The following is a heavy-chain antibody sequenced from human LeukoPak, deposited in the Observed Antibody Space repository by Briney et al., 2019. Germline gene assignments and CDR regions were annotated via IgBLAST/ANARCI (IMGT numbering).Heavy chain of an antibody. CDR2: IYSGGST. J-gene: IGHJ4*02. CDR3: ARDKYYDSSGYTDY. Sequence: GGSLRLSCAASGFTVSSNYMSWVRQAPGKGLEWVSVIYSGGSTYYADSVKGRFTISRDNSKNTLYLQMNSLRAEDTAVYYCARDKYYDSSGYTDYWGQGTLVTVSS. V-gene: IGHV3-66*01. D-gene: IGHD3-22*01. CDR1: GFTVSSNY.